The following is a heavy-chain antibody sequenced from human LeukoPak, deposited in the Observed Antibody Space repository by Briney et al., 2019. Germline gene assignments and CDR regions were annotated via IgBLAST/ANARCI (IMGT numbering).Heavy chain of an antibody. CDR3: ARTEITMVRGVNLNDY. D-gene: IGHD3-10*01. V-gene: IGHV1-18*01. Sequence: GASVKVSCKASVYTFTSYGISWVRQAPGQGLEWMGWISAYNGNTNYVQKLQGRVTMTTDTSTSTAYMELRSLRSDDTAVYYCARTEITMVRGVNLNDYWGQGTLVTVSS. CDR1: VYTFTSYG. CDR2: ISAYNGNT. J-gene: IGHJ4*02.